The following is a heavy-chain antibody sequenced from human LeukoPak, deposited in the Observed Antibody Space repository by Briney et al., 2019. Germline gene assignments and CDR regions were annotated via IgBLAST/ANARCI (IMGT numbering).Heavy chain of an antibody. CDR3: ARARGYGSDDAFDI. J-gene: IGHJ3*02. D-gene: IGHD3-10*01. V-gene: IGHV4-31*03. CDR2: IYYSGST. CDR1: GGSISSGGYY. Sequence: SETLSLTCTVSGGSISSGGYYWSWIRQHPGKGLEWIGYIYYSGSTYYNPSLRSRVTMSVDTSRNQFSLRLSSVTAADTAVYYCARARGYGSDDAFDIWGQGTMVTVSS.